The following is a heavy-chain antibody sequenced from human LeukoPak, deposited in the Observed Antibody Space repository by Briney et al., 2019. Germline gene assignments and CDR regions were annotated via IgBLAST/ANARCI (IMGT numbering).Heavy chain of an antibody. Sequence: GASVKVSCKASGYTFTGYYMHWLRQAPGQGLEWMGWINPNSGGTNYAQKFQGRVTMTRDTSISTAYMELSRLRSDDTAVYYCARDFGVTTTPYFDYWGQGTLVTVSS. CDR2: INPNSGGT. J-gene: IGHJ4*02. D-gene: IGHD4-17*01. CDR3: ARDFGVTTTPYFDY. CDR1: GYTFTGYY. V-gene: IGHV1-2*02.